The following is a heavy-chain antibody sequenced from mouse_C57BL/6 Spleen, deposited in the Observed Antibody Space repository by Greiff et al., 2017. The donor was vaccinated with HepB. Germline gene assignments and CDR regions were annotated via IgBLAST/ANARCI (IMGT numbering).Heavy chain of an antibody. D-gene: IGHD2-2*01. CDR2: IDPETGGT. CDR3: TRGGYDGYYAMDY. CDR1: GYTFTDYE. J-gene: IGHJ4*01. Sequence: VKLQESGAELVRPGASVTLSCKASGYTFTDYEMHWVKQTPVHGLEWIGAIDPETGGTAYNQKFKGKAILTADKSSSTAYMELRSLTSEDSAVYYCTRGGYDGYYAMDYWGQGTSVTVSS. V-gene: IGHV1-15*01.